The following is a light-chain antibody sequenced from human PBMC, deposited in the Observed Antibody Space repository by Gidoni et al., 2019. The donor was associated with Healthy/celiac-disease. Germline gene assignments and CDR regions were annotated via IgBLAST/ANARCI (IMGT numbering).Light chain of an antibody. CDR3: QQRSNWPTT. CDR2: DAS. CDR1: QSVSSY. J-gene: IGKJ2*01. V-gene: IGKV3-11*01. Sequence: EIVLTPSPATLSLSPGDRATLSCRASQSVSSYLAWYQQKPGQAPRLLIYDASNRATGIPARFSGSGSGTDFTLTISSLEPEDFAVYYCQQRSNWPTTFGQGTKLEIK.